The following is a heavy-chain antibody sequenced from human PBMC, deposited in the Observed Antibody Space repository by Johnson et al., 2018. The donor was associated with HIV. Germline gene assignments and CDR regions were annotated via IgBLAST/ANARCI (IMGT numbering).Heavy chain of an antibody. D-gene: IGHD6-13*01. Sequence: QMQLVESGGGLVQPGRSLRLSCAASGFTFSSNAMHWVRQSPGKGLEWVAVISFDGTNTYYGDSVKGRFTISRDNSKNTLYLQMNSLRAEDTAVYYCAKDVRMSIAAAAAHAFDIWGQGTMVTVSS. CDR3: AKDVRMSIAAAAAHAFDI. CDR1: GFTFSSNA. CDR2: ISFDGTNT. V-gene: IGHV3-30-3*01. J-gene: IGHJ3*02.